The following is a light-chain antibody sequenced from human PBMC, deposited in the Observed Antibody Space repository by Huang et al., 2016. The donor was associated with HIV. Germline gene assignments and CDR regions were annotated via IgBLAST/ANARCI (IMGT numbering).Light chain of an antibody. J-gene: IGKJ4*01. CDR1: QRASSY. Sequence: EIVLTQSPATLSLSPGERDTLSCRASQRASSYLARYQQKPGQAPGLHIYDASNRATGIPVRFSGSGSGTDFTLTISSLEPEDFAVYYCQQRSNWPLTFGGGTKVEIK. V-gene: IGKV3-11*01. CDR2: DAS. CDR3: QQRSNWPLT.